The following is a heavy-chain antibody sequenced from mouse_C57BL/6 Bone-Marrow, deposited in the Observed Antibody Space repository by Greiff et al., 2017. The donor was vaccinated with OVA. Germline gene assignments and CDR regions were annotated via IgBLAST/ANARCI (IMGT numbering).Heavy chain of an antibody. CDR3: TTASVSLYYFDY. V-gene: IGHV1-5*01. CDR2: IYPGNSDT. CDR1: GYTFTSYW. J-gene: IGHJ2*01. D-gene: IGHD6-2*01. Sequence: VQLKESGTVLARPGASVKMSCKTSGYTFTSYWMHWVKQRPGQGLEWIGAIYPGNSDTSYNQKFKGKAKLTAVTSASTAYMELSSLTNEDSAVYYGTTASVSLYYFDYWGQGTTLTVSS.